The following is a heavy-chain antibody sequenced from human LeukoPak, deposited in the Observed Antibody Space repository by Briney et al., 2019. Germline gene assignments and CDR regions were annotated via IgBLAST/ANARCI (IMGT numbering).Heavy chain of an antibody. V-gene: IGHV4-61*02. CDR2: IYTSGST. J-gene: IGHJ4*02. CDR3: ARDFGDYGSGSYFGY. Sequence: PSQTLSLTCTVSGGSISSGSYYWSWIRQPAGKGLEWIGRIYTSGSTNYNPSLKSRVTISVDTSKNQFSLKLSSVTAADTAVYYCARDFGDYGSGSYFGYWGQGTLVTVSS. CDR1: GGSISSGSYY. D-gene: IGHD3-10*01.